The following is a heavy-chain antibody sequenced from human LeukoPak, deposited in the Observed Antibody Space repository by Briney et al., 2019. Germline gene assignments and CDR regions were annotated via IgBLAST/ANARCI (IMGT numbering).Heavy chain of an antibody. V-gene: IGHV4-39*01. J-gene: IGHJ5*02. CDR1: SGSITSSSYY. CDR3: ARHLGYYYDSSGYSP. Sequence: SHSLSPTCTVSSGSITSSSYYSAWIHPPPGKGLQWIGSIYFSRSTYYTPSLKSRVTISVDTSKIQFSLKLSSVTAADTAVYYCARHLGYYYDSSGYSPWGQGTLVTVSS. D-gene: IGHD3-22*01. CDR2: IYFSRST.